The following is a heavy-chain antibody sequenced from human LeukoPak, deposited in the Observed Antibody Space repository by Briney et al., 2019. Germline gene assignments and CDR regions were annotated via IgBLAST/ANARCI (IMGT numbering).Heavy chain of an antibody. J-gene: IGHJ4*02. Sequence: GRSLRLSCAASGFTFSNAWMSWVRQAPGKGLEWVGRIKSKTDGGTTDYAAPVKGRFTISRDNSRNTLYLQMNSLKTEDTAVYYCTTVTDYYDSSGYLLFTEANDYWGQGTLVTVSS. D-gene: IGHD3-22*01. V-gene: IGHV3-15*01. CDR1: GFTFSNAW. CDR3: TTVTDYYDSSGYLLFTEANDY. CDR2: IKSKTDGGTT.